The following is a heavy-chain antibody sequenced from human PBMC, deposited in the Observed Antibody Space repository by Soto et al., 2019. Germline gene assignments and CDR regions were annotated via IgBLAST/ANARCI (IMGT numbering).Heavy chain of an antibody. CDR3: AIGYCSGDCYSDY. V-gene: IGHV1-3*04. D-gene: IGHD2-21*02. J-gene: IGHJ4*02. Sequence: SVKVSCKVSGYTFTNYPIHWVRQAPGQGLEWLGWVSTGNGNTKCSERLQGRVTITWDTSATTTYIELSSLRSEDTAVYYCAIGYCSGDCYSDYWGQGTLVTVSS. CDR1: GYTFTNYP. CDR2: VSTGNGNT.